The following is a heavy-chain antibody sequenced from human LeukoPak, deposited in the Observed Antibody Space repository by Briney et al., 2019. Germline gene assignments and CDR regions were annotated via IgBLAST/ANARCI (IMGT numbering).Heavy chain of an antibody. J-gene: IGHJ4*02. CDR3: ARSRITMVRGSPPSPSFFDY. CDR1: GGSISSYY. CDR2: IYYSGST. Sequence: SETLSLTCTVSGGSISSYYWGWIRQPPGKGLEWIGSIYYSGSTYYNPSLKSRVTISVDTSKNQFSLKLSSVTAADTAVYYCARSRITMVRGSPPSPSFFDYWGQGTLVTVSS. D-gene: IGHD3-10*01. V-gene: IGHV4-39*07.